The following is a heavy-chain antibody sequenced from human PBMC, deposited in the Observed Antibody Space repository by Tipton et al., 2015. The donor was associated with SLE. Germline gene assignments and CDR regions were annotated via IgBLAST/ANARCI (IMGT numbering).Heavy chain of an antibody. CDR2: IYYSGST. V-gene: IGHV4-39*07. CDR3: ARRRESSSSLDY. J-gene: IGHJ4*02. D-gene: IGHD6-6*01. CDR1: GGSISSSSYY. Sequence: TPSLTCTVSGGSISSSSYYWGWIRQPPGKGLEWIGSIYYSGSTYYNPSLKSRVTISVDTSKNQFSLKLSSVTAADTAVYYCARRRESSSSLDYWGQGTLVTVSS.